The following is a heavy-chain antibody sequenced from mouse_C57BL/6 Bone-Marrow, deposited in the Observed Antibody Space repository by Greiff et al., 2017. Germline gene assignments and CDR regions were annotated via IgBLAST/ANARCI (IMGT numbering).Heavy chain of an antibody. CDR3: AKDYGVPLYAMDY. D-gene: IGHD2-4*01. CDR1: GYTFTSYW. Sequence: QVQLQQPGAELVKPGASVKVSCKASGYTFTSYWMNWVKQRPGQGLEWIGRIHPSDSDTNYNQKFKGKATLTVDKSSRTAYMQLSSLTSEDSAVYYCAKDYGVPLYAMDYWGQGTSVTGSS. V-gene: IGHV1-74*01. J-gene: IGHJ4*01. CDR2: IHPSDSDT.